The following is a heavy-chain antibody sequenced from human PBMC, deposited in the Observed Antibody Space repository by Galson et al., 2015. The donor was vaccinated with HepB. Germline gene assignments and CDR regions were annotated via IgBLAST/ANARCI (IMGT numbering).Heavy chain of an antibody. CDR1: GFTFSSYW. V-gene: IGHV3-7*03. J-gene: IGHJ5*02. D-gene: IGHD3-10*01. CDR2: IKQDGSEK. CDR3: ARGAYGSGISEYQNWFDP. Sequence: SLRLSCAASGFTFSSYWMSWVRQAPGKGLEWVANIKQDGSEKYYVDSVKGRFTISRDNAKNSLYLQMNSLRAEDTAVYYCARGAYGSGISEYQNWFDPWGQGTLVTVSS.